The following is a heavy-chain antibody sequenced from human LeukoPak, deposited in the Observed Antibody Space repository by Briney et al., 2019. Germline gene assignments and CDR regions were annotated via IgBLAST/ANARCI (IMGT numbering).Heavy chain of an antibody. CDR1: GFTFRSYT. CDR2: ISGTGFIT. J-gene: IGHJ4*03. V-gene: IGHV3-23*01. CDR3: TKDVQVGPTRGFFDF. Sequence: GGSLRLSCAASGFTFRSYTMSWVRQAPGKGLEWISVISGTGFITHHTDSVKGRFTISRDNSKSMLYLQMDGLRVEDTAIYFCTKDVQVGPTRGFFDFWGQGTLVTVSS. D-gene: IGHD1-26*01.